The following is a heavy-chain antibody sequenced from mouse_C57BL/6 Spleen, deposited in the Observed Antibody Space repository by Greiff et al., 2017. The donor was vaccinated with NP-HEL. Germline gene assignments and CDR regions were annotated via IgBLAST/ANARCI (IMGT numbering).Heavy chain of an antibody. Sequence: EVQLQQSGPELVKPGASVKISCKASGYSFTGYYMNWVKQSPEKSLGWIGEINPSTGGTTYNQKFKAKATLTVDKSSSTAYMQLKSLTSEDSAVYYWARGTYYGSSYRYFDVWGTGTTVTVSS. J-gene: IGHJ1*03. CDR1: GYSFTGYY. CDR2: INPSTGGT. CDR3: ARGTYYGSSYRYFDV. V-gene: IGHV1-42*01. D-gene: IGHD1-1*01.